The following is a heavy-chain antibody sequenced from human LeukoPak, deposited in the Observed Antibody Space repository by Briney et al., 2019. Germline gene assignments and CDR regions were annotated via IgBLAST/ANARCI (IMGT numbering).Heavy chain of an antibody. CDR3: ARLGMGFIAARAFDY. Sequence: SETLSLTCAVYGGSFSGFYWSWIRQPPGKGLEWIGEINHSGSTNYNPSLKSRVTISVDTSKNQFSLKLSSVTAADTAVYYCARLGMGFIAARAFDYWGQGTLVTVSS. D-gene: IGHD6-6*01. CDR1: GGSFSGFY. J-gene: IGHJ4*02. CDR2: INHSGST. V-gene: IGHV4-34*01.